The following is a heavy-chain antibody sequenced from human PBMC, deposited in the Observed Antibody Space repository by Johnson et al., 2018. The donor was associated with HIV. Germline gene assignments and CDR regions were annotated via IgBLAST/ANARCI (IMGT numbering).Heavy chain of an antibody. D-gene: IGHD1-1*01. CDR1: GFTFNDYG. J-gene: IGHJ3*02. V-gene: IGHV3-9*01. CDR2: ISWNSGSI. CDR3: ASTAGKDAFDI. Sequence: VQLVESGGGLVQPGGSLRLSCAASGFTFNDYGMNWVRQAPGKGLEWVSGISWNSGSIGYADSVKGRFTISRDNAKNSLYLQMNSLRAEDTALYYCASTAGKDAFDIWGQGTMVTVSS.